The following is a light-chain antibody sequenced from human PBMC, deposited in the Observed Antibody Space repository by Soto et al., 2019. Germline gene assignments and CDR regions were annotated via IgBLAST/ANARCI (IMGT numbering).Light chain of an antibody. CDR2: GAS. V-gene: IGKV3-15*01. CDR3: QQYNTWRT. CDR1: QSVSSN. Sequence: VLTQSPGTLSLSPEERSPLSCRASQSVSSNYLAWYQQKPGQAPRLLIYGASTRATGIPARFSGSGSGTEFTLTISSLQSEDFAVYYCQQYNTWRTFGQGTKVDIK. J-gene: IGKJ1*01.